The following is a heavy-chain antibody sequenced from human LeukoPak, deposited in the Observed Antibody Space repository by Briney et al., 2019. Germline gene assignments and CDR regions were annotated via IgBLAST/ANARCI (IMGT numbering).Heavy chain of an antibody. CDR3: ARDPPSKLARAY. J-gene: IGHJ4*02. CDR1: GGTFSSYA. D-gene: IGHD1-7*01. Sequence: GSSVKVSCKASGGTFSSYAISWVRQAPGQGLEWMGRIIPILGIANYAQKFQGRVTITADKSTSTAYMELSSLRSEDTAVNYCARDPPSKLARAYSGQGTLVTVSS. CDR2: IIPILGIA. V-gene: IGHV1-69*04.